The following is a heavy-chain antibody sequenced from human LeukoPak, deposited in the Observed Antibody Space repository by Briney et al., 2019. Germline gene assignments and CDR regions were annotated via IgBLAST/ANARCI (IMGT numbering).Heavy chain of an antibody. CDR1: GGSISSGGYY. CDR3: ARTCSGGSCYLAFDI. V-gene: IGHV4-31*03. J-gene: IGHJ3*02. CDR2: IFYSGTN. Sequence: SQTLSLTCTVSGGSISSGGYYWSWIRQHPGKGLEWIAYIFYSGTNYYNPSLKSRVMISVDTSKNQFSLKLSSVTAADTAIYYCARTCSGGSCYLAFDIWGQGTMVTVSS. D-gene: IGHD2-15*01.